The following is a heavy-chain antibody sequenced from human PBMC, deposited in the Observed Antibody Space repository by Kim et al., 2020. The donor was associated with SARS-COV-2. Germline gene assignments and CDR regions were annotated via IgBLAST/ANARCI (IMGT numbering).Heavy chain of an antibody. V-gene: IGHV4-34*01. J-gene: IGHJ4*02. D-gene: IGHD3-9*01. CDR3: ARAKGRGLRYFDWPFDY. Sequence: LTVRVTISVDTSKNQFSLKLSSVTAADTAVYYCARAKGRGLRYFDWPFDYWGQGTLVTVSS.